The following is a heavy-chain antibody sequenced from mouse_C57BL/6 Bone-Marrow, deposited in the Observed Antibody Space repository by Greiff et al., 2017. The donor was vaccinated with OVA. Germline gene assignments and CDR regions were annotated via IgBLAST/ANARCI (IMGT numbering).Heavy chain of an antibody. CDR2: IYPRDGST. V-gene: IGHV1-85*01. D-gene: IGHD2-5*01. J-gene: IGHJ4*01. Sequence: QVQLQQSGPELVKPGASVKLSCKASGYTFTSYDINWVKQRPGQGLEWIGWIYPRDGSTKYNEKFKAKATLTVDTSSSTAYMELHSLTSEDSAVYFCARRGYYSNSYYYAMDYWGQGTSVTVSS. CDR1: GYTFTSYD. CDR3: ARRGYYSNSYYYAMDY.